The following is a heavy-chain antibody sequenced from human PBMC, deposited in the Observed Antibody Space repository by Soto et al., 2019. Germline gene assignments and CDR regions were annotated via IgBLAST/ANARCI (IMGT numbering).Heavy chain of an antibody. CDR2: INHSGST. V-gene: IGHV4-34*01. J-gene: IGHJ5*02. D-gene: IGHD2-2*01. CDR1: GGSFSGYY. CDR3: ARGLPRYCSSTSCYRKNWFDP. Sequence: SETLSLTCAVYGGSFSGYYWSWIRQPPGKGLEWIGEINHSGSTNYNPSLKSRVTISVDTSKNQFSLKLSSVTAADTAVYYCARGLPRYCSSTSCYRKNWFDPWGQGTLVTVSS.